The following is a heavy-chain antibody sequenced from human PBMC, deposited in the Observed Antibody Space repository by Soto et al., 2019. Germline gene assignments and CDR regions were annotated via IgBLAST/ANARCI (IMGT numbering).Heavy chain of an antibody. D-gene: IGHD1-26*01. V-gene: IGHV6-1*01. Sequence: SQTLSLTCAISGDSVSSNSAAWNWIRQSPSRGLEWLGRTYYRSKWYNDYAVSVKSRITINPDTSKNQFSLQLNSVTPEDTAVYYCARDLAGRISGSYSNWFDPWGQGTLVTVSS. CDR1: GDSVSSNSAA. J-gene: IGHJ5*02. CDR2: TYYRSKWYN. CDR3: ARDLAGRISGSYSNWFDP.